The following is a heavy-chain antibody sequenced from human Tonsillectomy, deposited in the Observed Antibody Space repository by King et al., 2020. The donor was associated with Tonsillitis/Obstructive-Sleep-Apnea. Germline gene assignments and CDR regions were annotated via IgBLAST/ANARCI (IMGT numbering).Heavy chain of an antibody. CDR2: INHSGST. Sequence: QVQLQQWGAGLLKPSETLSLTCAVYGGSFSGYYWSWIRQPPGKGLEWIGEINHSGSTNYNPSLKSRVTISVDTSKNQFALKLSSVTAADTAVYYCARTPTRYAYHYNYMDVRRKGTTVTVAS. J-gene: IGHJ6*03. CDR3: ARTPTRYAYHYNYMDV. V-gene: IGHV4-34*01. D-gene: IGHD5-12*01. CDR1: GGSFSGYY.